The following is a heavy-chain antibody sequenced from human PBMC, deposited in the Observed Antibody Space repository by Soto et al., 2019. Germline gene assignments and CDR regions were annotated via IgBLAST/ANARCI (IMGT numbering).Heavy chain of an antibody. Sequence: QVQLVESGGGVVQPGRSLRLSCAASGFTFSSYGMHWVRQAPGKGLEWVAVIWYDGSNKYYADSVKGRFTISRDNSKNTLYLQMNSLRAEDTAVYYCARDLTYGSGSVDYWGQGTLVTVSS. CDR1: GFTFSSYG. V-gene: IGHV3-33*01. CDR2: IWYDGSNK. CDR3: ARDLTYGSGSVDY. D-gene: IGHD3-10*01. J-gene: IGHJ4*02.